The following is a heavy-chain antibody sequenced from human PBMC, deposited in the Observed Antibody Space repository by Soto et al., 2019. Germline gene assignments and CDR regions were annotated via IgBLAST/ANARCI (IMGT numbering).Heavy chain of an antibody. CDR2: INRDFNT. Sequence: EEQLVESGGGLVQPGGSLRLSCAASGFTFSNHVMNWVRQAPGRGLEWVSSINRDFNTYYADSVKGRFTISRDNAKDSLYLPMNSLRADDTAVYDCVNGDYYVGQGTLVTVSS. J-gene: IGHJ4*02. CDR1: GFTFSNHV. D-gene: IGHD4-17*01. V-gene: IGHV3-48*01. CDR3: VNGDYY.